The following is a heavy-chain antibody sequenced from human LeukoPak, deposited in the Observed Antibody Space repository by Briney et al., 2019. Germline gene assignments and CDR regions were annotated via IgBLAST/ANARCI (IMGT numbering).Heavy chain of an antibody. CDR3: ARAHTVTTVDY. D-gene: IGHD4-17*01. CDR2: IYHSGST. J-gene: IGHJ4*02. V-gene: IGHV4-59*12. CDR1: GGSISGYY. Sequence: PSETLSLTCTVSGGSISGYYWSWIRQPPGKGLEWIGYIYHSGSTYYNPSLKSRVTISVDRSKNQFSLKLSSVTAADTAVYYCARAHTVTTVDYWGQGTLVTVSS.